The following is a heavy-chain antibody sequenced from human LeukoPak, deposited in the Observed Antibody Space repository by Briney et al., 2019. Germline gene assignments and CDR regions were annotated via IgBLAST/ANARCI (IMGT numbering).Heavy chain of an antibody. CDR1: GFTVSSNY. J-gene: IGHJ3*01. CDR3: ADPGPYSSGWLDAFDV. D-gene: IGHD6-19*01. V-gene: IGHV3-66*01. Sequence: GGSLRLSCAASGFTVSSNYVIWVRQAPGKGLEWVAIVYSGGTTYYAESVRGRFTISRDNSRNAVHLQMSSLRAEDTAVYFCADPGPYSSGWLDAFDVWGQGTMVTVSS. CDR2: VYSGGTT.